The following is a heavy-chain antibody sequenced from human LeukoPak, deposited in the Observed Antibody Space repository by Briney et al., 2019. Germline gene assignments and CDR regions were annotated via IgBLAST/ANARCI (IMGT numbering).Heavy chain of an antibody. CDR2: ISGSGGST. CDR1: GFTFSSYA. V-gene: IGHV3-23*01. CDR3: TTAGLWFGDYYYGMDV. D-gene: IGHD3-10*01. J-gene: IGHJ6*04. Sequence: GGSLRLSCAASGFTFSSYAMSWVRQAPGKGLEWVSAISGSGGSTYYADSVKGRFTISRDNSKNALYLQMNSLKTEDTAVYYCTTAGLWFGDYYYGMDVWGKGTTVTVSS.